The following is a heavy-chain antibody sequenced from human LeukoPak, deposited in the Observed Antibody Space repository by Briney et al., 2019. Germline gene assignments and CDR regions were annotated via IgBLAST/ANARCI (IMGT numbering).Heavy chain of an antibody. J-gene: IGHJ4*02. Sequence: PGGSLRLSCAASGFTFSTYPMNWVRQAPGKGLEWISHIRDSGGTAYADSVKGRFTISRDNAKNSLYLQLSSLRAEDTAVYYCARDHDFAFDNWGQGTLVTVSS. V-gene: IGHV3-48*01. CDR2: IRDSGGT. CDR3: ARDHDFAFDN. CDR1: GFTFSTYP. D-gene: IGHD2-21*02.